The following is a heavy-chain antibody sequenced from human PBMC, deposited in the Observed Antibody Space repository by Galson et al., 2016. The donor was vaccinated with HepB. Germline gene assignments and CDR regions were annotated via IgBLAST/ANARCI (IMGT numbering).Heavy chain of an antibody. J-gene: IGHJ4*02. CDR1: GYTFTSYG. D-gene: IGHD1-26*01. CDR2: ISGYNGNT. V-gene: IGHV1-18*01. Sequence: SVKVSCKASGYTFTSYGISWVRQAPGQGLEWMGWISGYNGNTNYAQKLQGRVTMTTDTSTSTAYMELRSLRFDDTAVYYCAKEGGPTDRFGYWGQGTLVTVSS. CDR3: AKEGGPTDRFGY.